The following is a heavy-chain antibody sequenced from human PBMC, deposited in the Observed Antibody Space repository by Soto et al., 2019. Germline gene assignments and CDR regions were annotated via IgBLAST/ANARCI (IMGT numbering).Heavy chain of an antibody. V-gene: IGHV3-23*01. J-gene: IGHJ4*02. CDR3: TKGGIPRRYNIPKVDFDY. Sequence: EVHLLESGGDLVQRGGSLRLSCAASGFIFSNYAMSWVRQAPGRGLEWVSAISGSGATTYYSDSVKGRFTISRDNSKNTLYLQMNNLRADDTAVYYCTKGGIPRRYNIPKVDFDYWGQGSLVTVSS. CDR1: GFIFSNYA. CDR2: ISGSGATT. D-gene: IGHD1-1*01.